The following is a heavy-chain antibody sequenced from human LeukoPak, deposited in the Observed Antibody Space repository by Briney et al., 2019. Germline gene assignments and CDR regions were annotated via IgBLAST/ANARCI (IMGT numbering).Heavy chain of an antibody. CDR2: INPDGRDT. V-gene: IGHV3-7*01. CDR3: TSWGDATAEYFQR. CDR1: GFTFNRCW. D-gene: IGHD2-21*02. J-gene: IGHJ1*01. Sequence: GGSLRLSCVVSGFTFNRCWMNWVRQAPGKGLEWVAHINPDGRDTYYVDSVKGRFTISRGNAQNSMYLQMNSLRVEDTAVYYCTSWGDATAEYFQRWGQGTLVTVSS.